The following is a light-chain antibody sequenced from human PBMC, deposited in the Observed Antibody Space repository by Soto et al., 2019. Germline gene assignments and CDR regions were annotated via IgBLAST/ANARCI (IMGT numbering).Light chain of an antibody. CDR1: QSVSSTY. CDR3: HLYDTSPPVT. V-gene: IGKV3-20*01. J-gene: IGKJ5*01. CDR2: GAS. Sequence: VLTQSPGTQSLSPGERATLSCRASQSVSSTYLAWYQLKPGQAPRLLIYGASSRATGIPDRFSGSGSGTDFTPTISRLEPEDFAMYYCHLYDTSPPVTFGQGTRVEIK.